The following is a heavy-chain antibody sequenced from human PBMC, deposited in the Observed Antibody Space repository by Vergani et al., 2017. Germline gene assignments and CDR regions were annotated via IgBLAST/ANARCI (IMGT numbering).Heavy chain of an antibody. Sequence: EVHLLESGGGLVQSGGSLRLSCAASGFTFSNSAVSWVRQAPGRGLAWVSSISGPGLSTYYADSVKGRFSISRDISKNTLYLQMNSLRAEDTAVYYCAKTTSRFLATQKQLVVDWIDPWGQGTLVTVSS. V-gene: IGHV3-23*01. CDR1: GFTFSNSA. CDR3: AKTTSRFLATQKQLVVDWIDP. CDR2: ISGPGLST. D-gene: IGHD6-13*01. J-gene: IGHJ5*02.